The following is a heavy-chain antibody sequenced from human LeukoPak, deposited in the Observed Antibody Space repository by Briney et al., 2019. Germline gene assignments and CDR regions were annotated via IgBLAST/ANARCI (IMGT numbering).Heavy chain of an antibody. D-gene: IGHD6-13*01. V-gene: IGHV3-53*01. J-gene: IGHJ3*02. CDR1: GFTVSRNY. CDR3: ARGPSSQYLVHHVAFDI. Sequence: GSLRLSCAASGFTVSRNYMSWVRQAPGKGLEWVSLIYSGGNTYYSDCVKGRLTISRDNSKNTLFLQMNSLRAEDTAVYYCARGPSSQYLVHHVAFDIWGQGTMVTVSS. CDR2: IYSGGNT.